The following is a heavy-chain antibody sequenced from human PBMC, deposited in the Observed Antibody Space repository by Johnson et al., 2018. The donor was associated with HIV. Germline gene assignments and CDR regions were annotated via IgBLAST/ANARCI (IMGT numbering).Heavy chain of an antibody. J-gene: IGHJ3*02. CDR1: GFTFSSFA. CDR3: AKEIRITIFGVCFGAFDI. V-gene: IGHV3-23*04. CDR2: ISGSGGNR. D-gene: IGHD3-3*01. Sequence: VQLVEFGGGLVQPGGSLRLSCAASGFTFSSFAMTWVRQAPGKGLEWVSGISGSGGNRYYADSVKGRFTISRDNSKNTLYLQMNSLRAEDTAVYYCAKEIRITIFGVCFGAFDIWGQGTMVTVSS.